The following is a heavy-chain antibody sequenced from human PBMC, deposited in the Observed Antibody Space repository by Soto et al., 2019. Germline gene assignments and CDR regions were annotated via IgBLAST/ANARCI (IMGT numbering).Heavy chain of an antibody. V-gene: IGHV3-30*18. CDR1: GFTLSPFG. CDR2: ISYDEGIK. D-gene: IGHD3-22*01. J-gene: IGHJ3*02. CDR3: AKLPWGFNYYDRSEYRATDNDAFDI. Sequence: QMQLVESGGGVVQRGTFLKVWCAPSGFTLSPFGIHWAGRAPGKGLEGVEVISYDEGIKLYADSVRDRFAISRDNSKDTLYLQMNTLGPDDTAVYYCAKLPWGFNYYDRSEYRATDNDAFDIWGQGTMVTVSS.